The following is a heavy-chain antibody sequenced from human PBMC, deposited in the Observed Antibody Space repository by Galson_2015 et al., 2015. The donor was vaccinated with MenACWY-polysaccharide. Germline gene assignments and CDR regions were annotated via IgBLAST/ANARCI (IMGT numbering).Heavy chain of an antibody. CDR2: VSRDGRTT. J-gene: IGHJ3*01. V-gene: IGHV3-43*02. CDR1: GFNLEEYE. D-gene: IGHD5-12*01. CDR3: TRGGYPDDSFDV. Sequence: SLRLSCAASGFNLEEYEMHWVRQTPGKGLEWVSGVSRDGRTTSQADSVRGRFTISRDNSEDSLSLQMRNLRAEDSGFFYCTRGGYPDDSFDVWGRGTFVTVSS.